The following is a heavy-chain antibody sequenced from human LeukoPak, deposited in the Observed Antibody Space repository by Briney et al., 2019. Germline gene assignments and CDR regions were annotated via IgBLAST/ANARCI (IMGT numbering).Heavy chain of an antibody. CDR1: GFTFSNYA. V-gene: IGHV3-23*01. CDR2: ISGSGGST. J-gene: IGHJ4*02. CDR3: AKTLSGYYGSGSYDY. D-gene: IGHD3-10*01. Sequence: GGSLRLSCAASGFTFSNYAMSWVRQAPGKGLEWVSAISGSGGSTYYADSVRGRFTISRDNSKNTLSLQMNSLRAEDTAVYYCAKTLSGYYGSGSYDYWGQGALVTVSS.